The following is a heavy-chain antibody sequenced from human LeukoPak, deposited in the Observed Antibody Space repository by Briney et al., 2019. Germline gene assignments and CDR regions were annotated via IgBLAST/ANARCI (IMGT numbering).Heavy chain of an antibody. V-gene: IGHV3-74*01. Sequence: GGSLRLSCAASGFTFSNYWMQWVRQVPGKGLVWVSRISSDGGTTDYADSVKGRFTISRENAKNSLYLQMNSLRPGDTALYYCAVVTSSSISWGQGTQVTVSS. D-gene: IGHD2-21*02. CDR1: GFTFSNYW. J-gene: IGHJ5*02. CDR3: AVVTSSSIS. CDR2: ISSDGGTT.